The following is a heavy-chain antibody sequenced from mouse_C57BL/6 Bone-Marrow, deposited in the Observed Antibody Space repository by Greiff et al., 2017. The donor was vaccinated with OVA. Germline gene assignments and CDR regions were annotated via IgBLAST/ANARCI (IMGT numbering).Heavy chain of an antibody. Sequence: VQLQESGAELVRPGASVKLSCKASGYTFTDYYINWVKQRPGQGLEWIARIYPGSGNTYYNEKFKGKATLTAEKSSSTAYMQLSSLTSEDSAVYFCARFITKDYFDYWGQGTTLTVSS. J-gene: IGHJ2*01. CDR1: GYTFTDYY. D-gene: IGHD1-1*01. CDR3: ARFITKDYFDY. V-gene: IGHV1-76*01. CDR2: IYPGSGNT.